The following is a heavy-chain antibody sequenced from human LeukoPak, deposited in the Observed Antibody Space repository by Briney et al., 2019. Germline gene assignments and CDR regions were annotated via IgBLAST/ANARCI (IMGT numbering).Heavy chain of an antibody. CDR1: GFTFSSYA. D-gene: IGHD6-13*01. J-gene: IGHJ4*02. V-gene: IGHV3-23*01. CDR3: AKAAFLGSSWTDLDY. Sequence: GVLRLSCAASGFTFSSYAMSWVRQAPGKGLEWVSAISGSGGSTCYADSVKGRFTISRDNSENTLYLQMNSLRAEDTAVYYCAKAAFLGSSWTDLDYWGQGTLVTVSS. CDR2: ISGSGGST.